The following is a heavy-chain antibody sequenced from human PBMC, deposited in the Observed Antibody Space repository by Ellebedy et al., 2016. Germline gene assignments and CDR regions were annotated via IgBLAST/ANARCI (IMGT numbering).Heavy chain of an antibody. D-gene: IGHD6-19*01. Sequence: SVTVSCXASGGTFSSYAISWVRQAPGQGLEWMGGIIPIFGTANYAQKFQGRVTITADESTSTAYMELSSLRSEDTAVYYCARGTGIAVAGHDAFDIWGQGTMVTVSS. J-gene: IGHJ3*02. CDR3: ARGTGIAVAGHDAFDI. CDR1: GGTFSSYA. CDR2: IIPIFGTA. V-gene: IGHV1-69*13.